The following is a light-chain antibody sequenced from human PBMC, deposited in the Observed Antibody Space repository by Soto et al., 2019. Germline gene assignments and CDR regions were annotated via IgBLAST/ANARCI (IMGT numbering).Light chain of an antibody. CDR3: HQYGTSPLT. CDR1: QSVSSN. V-gene: IGKV3-20*01. CDR2: GAS. Sequence: EIVMTQSPATLSVSPGERATLSCRASQSVSSNLAWYQQKPGQAPRLVIYGASSGATGIPDRFSGSGSGTDFTLTISRLEPEDFAVYYCHQYGTSPLTFGPGTKVDIK. J-gene: IGKJ3*01.